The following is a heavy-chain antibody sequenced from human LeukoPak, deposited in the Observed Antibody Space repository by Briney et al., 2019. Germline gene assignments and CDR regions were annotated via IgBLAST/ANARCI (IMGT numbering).Heavy chain of an antibody. J-gene: IGHJ4*02. CDR1: RGFIRGYF. Sequence: SETLSLTCTGSRGFIRGYFWSWLRPPAGKGLEGIGRMHADGDSNYNPSLKSRITLSFDTPENQFSLTLTSVTAADTAVYFCARAPSGCGGTCAFDSWGQGTLVTVSS. V-gene: IGHV4-4*07. D-gene: IGHD2-15*01. CDR3: ARAPSGCGGTCAFDS. CDR2: MHADGDS.